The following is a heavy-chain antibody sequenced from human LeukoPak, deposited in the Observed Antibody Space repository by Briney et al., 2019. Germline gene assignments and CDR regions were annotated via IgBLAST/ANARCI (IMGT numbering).Heavy chain of an antibody. J-gene: IGHJ4*02. CDR2: ISDSTTTI. V-gene: IGHV3-48*01. Sequence: GGSLRLSCAASGFTFSTSNMNWVRQAPGKGLEWVSYISDSTTTIYYADSVKGRFTISRDNAKNSLYLQMNSLRAEDTAVYYCARYGSSWAFDYWGQGTLVTVSS. CDR3: ARYGSSWAFDY. D-gene: IGHD6-13*01. CDR1: GFTFSTSN.